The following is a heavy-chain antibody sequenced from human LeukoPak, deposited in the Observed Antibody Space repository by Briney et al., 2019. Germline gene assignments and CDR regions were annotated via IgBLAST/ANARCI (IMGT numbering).Heavy chain of an antibody. V-gene: IGHV3-21*01. CDR2: ISSSSSFR. CDR1: GFNFSSYS. J-gene: IGHJ4*02. Sequence: GGSLRLSCAASGFNFSSYSMNWVRQAPGKGLEWVSSISSSSSFRYYADSVKGRFTISRDNAKNSQYLQMNSLRAEDTAVYYCARESSGYFHWGQGTLVTVSS. D-gene: IGHD3-22*01. CDR3: ARESSGYFH.